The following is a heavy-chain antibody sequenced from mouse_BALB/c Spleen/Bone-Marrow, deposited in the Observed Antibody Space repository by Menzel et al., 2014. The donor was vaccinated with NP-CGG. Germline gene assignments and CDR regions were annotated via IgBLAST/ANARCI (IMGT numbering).Heavy chain of an antibody. CDR3: ARADGSGYAMDY. V-gene: IGHV2-6-7*01. J-gene: IGHJ4*01. Sequence: VMLVESGPGLVAPSQSLSITCTVSGFSLTSFGVNWVRQPPGKGLEWLGMIWADGSTDYNSALRSRLSISKANSKSXVFFKMNSLQTDDTASYYCARADGSGYAMDYWGQGTSVTVSS. CDR2: IWADGST. CDR1: GFSLTSFG. D-gene: IGHD2-3*01.